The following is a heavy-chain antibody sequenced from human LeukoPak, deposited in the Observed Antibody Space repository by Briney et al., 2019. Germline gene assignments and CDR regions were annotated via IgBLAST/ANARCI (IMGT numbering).Heavy chain of an antibody. J-gene: IGHJ4*02. Sequence: GASVKVSCKASGYTFTSYYMHWVIINPSGGSTNYAQKFQGRVTMTRNTSTSTVYMELSSLRSEDTAVFYCARTSLIIRGVIPSPFDYWGQGTLVTVSS. CDR3: ARTSLIIRGVIPSPFDY. D-gene: IGHD3-10*01. CDR2: INPSGGST. V-gene: IGHV1-46*01. CDR1: GYTFTSYY.